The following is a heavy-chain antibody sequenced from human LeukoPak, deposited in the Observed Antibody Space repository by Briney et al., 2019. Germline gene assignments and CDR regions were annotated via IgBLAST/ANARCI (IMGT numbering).Heavy chain of an antibody. V-gene: IGHV3-15*01. D-gene: IGHD3-3*01. CDR2: IKSKTDGGTT. Sequence: GGSLRLSCAASGFTFSNYWMSWVRQAPGKGLEWVGRIKSKTDGGTTDYAAPVKGRFTISRDDSKNTLYLQMNSLKTEDTAVYYCTTALTIFGVVRHYWGQGTLVTVSS. CDR1: GFTFSNYW. J-gene: IGHJ4*02. CDR3: TTALTIFGVVRHY.